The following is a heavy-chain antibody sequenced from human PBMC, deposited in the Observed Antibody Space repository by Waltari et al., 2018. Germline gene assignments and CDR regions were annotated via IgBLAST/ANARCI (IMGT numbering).Heavy chain of an antibody. Sequence: QVQLVQSGAEVKKPGASMEISCKASGYTLTKYHMHWVRQAPGQGLEWMAVVQPGGYGIIYAQKCQGGGTRTRDTSTGTGYLALSSRRCEDTAVYYCAREVTGNPGSGMDVWGQGTTVTVFS. CDR3: AREVTGNPGSGMDV. D-gene: IGHD4-4*01. J-gene: IGHJ6*02. V-gene: IGHV1-46*01. CDR1: GYTLTKYH. CDR2: VQPGGYGI.